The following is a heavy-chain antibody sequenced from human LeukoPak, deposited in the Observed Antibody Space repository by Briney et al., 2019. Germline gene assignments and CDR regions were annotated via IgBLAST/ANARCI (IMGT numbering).Heavy chain of an antibody. CDR1: GFTFSDYY. Sequence: GGSLRLSCAAYGFTFSDYYMSWIRQAPGKGMEWVSYISSSGSTIYYADSVKGRFTISRDNAKNSLYLQMNSLRAGDTAVYYCASEGSPYYFDYWGQGTLVTVSS. V-gene: IGHV3-11*01. CDR3: ASEGSPYYFDY. CDR2: ISSSGSTI. J-gene: IGHJ4*02.